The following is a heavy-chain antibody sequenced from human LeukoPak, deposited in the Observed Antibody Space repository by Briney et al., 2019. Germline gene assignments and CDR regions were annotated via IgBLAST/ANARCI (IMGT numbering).Heavy chain of an antibody. Sequence: GGSLKLSCAASGFTFSGCAMHWVRQASGKGLEWVGRIRSKANSYATAYAASVKGRFTISRDDSKNTAYLQMNSLKTEDTAVYYCTSFAVGPDFDYWGQGTLVTVSS. CDR2: IRSKANSYAT. CDR3: TSFAVGPDFDY. CDR1: GFTFSGCA. V-gene: IGHV3-73*01. J-gene: IGHJ4*02. D-gene: IGHD1-26*01.